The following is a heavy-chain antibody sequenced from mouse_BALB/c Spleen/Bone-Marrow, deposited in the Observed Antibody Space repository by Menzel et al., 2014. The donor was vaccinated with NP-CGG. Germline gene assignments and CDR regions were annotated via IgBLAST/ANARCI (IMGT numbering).Heavy chain of an antibody. CDR1: GYSITSGYY. D-gene: IGHD2-12*01. CDR3: ARVGFYSSYSSWYFDV. CDR2: ITYDGSN. V-gene: IGHV3-6*02. Sequence: VQLQQSGPGFVKPSQSLSLTCSVTGYSITSGYYWNWIRQFPGNKLEWMGYITYDGSNNYNPSLKNRISITRATSKNQFFLKLKSVTNEDTALYYCARVGFYSSYSSWYFDVWGAQATITISS. J-gene: IGHJ1*01.